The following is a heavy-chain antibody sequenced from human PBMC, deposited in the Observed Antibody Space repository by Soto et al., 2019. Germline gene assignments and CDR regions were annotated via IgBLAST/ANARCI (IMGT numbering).Heavy chain of an antibody. CDR1: GGSISSSSYY. J-gene: IGHJ3*02. CDR3: ARPLGGLTSGDAFDI. V-gene: IGHV4-39*01. D-gene: IGHD1-20*01. Sequence: SETLSLTCTVSGGSISSSSYYWGWIRQPPGKGLEWIGSIYYSGSTYYNPSLKSRVTISVDTSKNQFSLKLSSVTAADTAVYYCARPLGGLTSGDAFDIWGQGTMVTVSS. CDR2: IYYSGST.